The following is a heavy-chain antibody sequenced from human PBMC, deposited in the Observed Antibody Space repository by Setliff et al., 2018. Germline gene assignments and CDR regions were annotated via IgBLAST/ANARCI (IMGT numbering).Heavy chain of an antibody. Sequence: GSLRLSCAASGFIFSTYWMSWVRQAPGKGLEWVANIKQDGSDKYYVDSVKGRFTISRDNAKNSLYLQMNSLRAEDTAVYYCSKPLPRVPPYASGSSWTYRNDAFDIWGQGTMVTVSS. J-gene: IGHJ3*02. CDR2: IKQDGSDK. CDR3: SKPLPRVPPYASGSSWTYRNDAFDI. D-gene: IGHD3-10*01. CDR1: GFIFSTYW. V-gene: IGHV3-7*01.